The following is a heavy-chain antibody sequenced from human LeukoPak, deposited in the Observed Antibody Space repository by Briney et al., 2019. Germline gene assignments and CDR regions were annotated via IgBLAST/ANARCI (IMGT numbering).Heavy chain of an antibody. CDR2: IYYGGST. CDR1: GGSISSSSYY. V-gene: IGHV4-39*01. CDR3: ARQGDFWSGYYPPDDY. Sequence: SETLSLTCTVSGGSISSSSYYCGWIRQPPGKGLEWIGCIYYGGSTYYNPPLKSRVTISVDTSKNQFSLKLSSVTAADTAVYYCARQGDFWSGYYPPDDYWGQGTLVTVSS. J-gene: IGHJ4*02. D-gene: IGHD3-3*01.